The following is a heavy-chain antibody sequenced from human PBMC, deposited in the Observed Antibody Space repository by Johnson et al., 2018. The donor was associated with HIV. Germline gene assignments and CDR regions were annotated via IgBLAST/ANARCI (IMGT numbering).Heavy chain of an antibody. CDR3: AKPNTVTTFGPPNDAFDI. D-gene: IGHD4-11*01. J-gene: IGHJ3*02. CDR1: GFTFDDYD. Sequence: GVVRPGGSLRLSCAASGFTFDDYDMTWVRQGPGKGLEWVSHINWNGGTTGYADSVMGRFTISRDNAKNSLYLQMNSLRAEDTAVYYCAKPNTVTTFGPPNDAFDIWGQGTMVTVSS. V-gene: IGHV3-20*04. CDR2: INWNGGTT.